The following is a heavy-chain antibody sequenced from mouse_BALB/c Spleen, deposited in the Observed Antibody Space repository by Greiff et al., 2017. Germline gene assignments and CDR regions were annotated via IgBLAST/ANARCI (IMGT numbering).Heavy chain of an antibody. CDR1: GYTFTSYY. CDR3: TRSGDYDGAWFAY. D-gene: IGHD2-4*01. Sequence: QVQLQQSGAELVKPGASVKLSCKASGYTFTSYYMYWVKQRPGQGLEWIGEINPSNGGTNFNEKFKSKATLTVDKSSSTAYMQLSSLTSEDSAVYDCTRSGDYDGAWFAYWGQGTLVTVSA. CDR2: INPSNGGT. V-gene: IGHV1S81*02. J-gene: IGHJ3*01.